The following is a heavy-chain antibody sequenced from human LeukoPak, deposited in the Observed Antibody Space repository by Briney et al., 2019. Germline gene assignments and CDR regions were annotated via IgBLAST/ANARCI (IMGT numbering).Heavy chain of an antibody. D-gene: IGHD3-22*01. CDR3: AAQYYYDSSGYYY. J-gene: IGHJ4*02. CDR2: ISAYNGNT. CDR1: GYTFTSYG. V-gene: IGHV1-18*01. Sequence: ASVKISCKASGYTFTSYGISWVRQAPGQGLEWMGWISAYNGNTNYAQTLQGRVMMTTDTSTSTAYVELRSLRSEDTVVYYCAAQYYYDSSGYYYWGQGTLVTVSS.